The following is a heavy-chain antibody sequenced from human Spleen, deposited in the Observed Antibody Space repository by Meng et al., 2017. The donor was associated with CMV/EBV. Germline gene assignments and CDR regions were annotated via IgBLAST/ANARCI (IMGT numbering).Heavy chain of an antibody. J-gene: IGHJ4*02. D-gene: IGHD1-26*01. CDR3: ARGRGGATTRYFDY. V-gene: IGHV3-64*02. CDR2: ISDDGGRT. CDR1: VVTFSHYA. Sequence: TSVVTFSHYARHWVRQAPGRGLECVSTISDDGGRTYYADYVKGRFTISRDNSKNTLYLQMGSLRAEDMAVYYCARGRGGATTRYFDYWGQGTLVTVSS.